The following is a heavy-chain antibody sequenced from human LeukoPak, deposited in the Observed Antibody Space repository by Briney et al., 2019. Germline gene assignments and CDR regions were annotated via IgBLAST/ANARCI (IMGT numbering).Heavy chain of an antibody. CDR3: LLMITFGGVISDY. V-gene: IGHV4-34*01. CDR2: INHSGST. CDR1: GGSFSGYY. D-gene: IGHD3-16*02. J-gene: IGHJ4*02. Sequence: PSETLSLTCAVYGGSFSGYYWSWIRQPPGKGLEWIGEINHSGSTNYNPSLKSRVTISVDTSKNQFSLKLSSVTAADTAVYYCLLMITFGGVISDYWGQGTLVTVSS.